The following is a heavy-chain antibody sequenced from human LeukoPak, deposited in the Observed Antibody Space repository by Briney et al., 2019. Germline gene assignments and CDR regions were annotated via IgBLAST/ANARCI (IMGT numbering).Heavy chain of an antibody. D-gene: IGHD6-13*01. Sequence: GASVKVSCKASGYTFTDYYMHWVRQAPGQGLEWMGRINPNSGGTNYAQKFQGSVTMTRDTSISTAYMELSRLRSDDTAVYYCARARTSSWSTDYWGQGTLVTVSS. CDR1: GYTFTDYY. V-gene: IGHV1-2*06. CDR2: INPNSGGT. CDR3: ARARTSSWSTDY. J-gene: IGHJ4*02.